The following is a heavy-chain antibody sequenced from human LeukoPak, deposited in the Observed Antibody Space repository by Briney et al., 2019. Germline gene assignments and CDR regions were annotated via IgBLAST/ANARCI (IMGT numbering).Heavy chain of an antibody. Sequence: GGSLRLSCAASGFTFSSYSMNWVRQAPGKGLEWVSYISSSSSTIYYADSVKGRFTISRDNAKNSLYLQMNSLRAEDTAVYYCARDLTQGIAAAATFDYWGQGTLVTVSS. CDR2: ISSSSSTI. V-gene: IGHV3-48*04. CDR1: GFTFSSYS. J-gene: IGHJ4*02. D-gene: IGHD6-13*01. CDR3: ARDLTQGIAAAATFDY.